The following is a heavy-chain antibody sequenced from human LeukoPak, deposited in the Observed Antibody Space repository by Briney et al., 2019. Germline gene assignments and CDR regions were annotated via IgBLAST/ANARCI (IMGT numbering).Heavy chain of an antibody. CDR1: GGSISSYY. J-gene: IGHJ4*02. Sequence: SETLSLTCTVSGGSISSYYWSWIRQPPGKGLEWIGFIYDSGSTNYNPSLKSRVTISMDTSKNQFSPKLRSVTAADTAVYYCAREMRGSIAAAGLFDYWGQGTLVTVSS. D-gene: IGHD6-13*01. V-gene: IGHV4-59*01. CDR3: AREMRGSIAAAGLFDY. CDR2: IYDSGST.